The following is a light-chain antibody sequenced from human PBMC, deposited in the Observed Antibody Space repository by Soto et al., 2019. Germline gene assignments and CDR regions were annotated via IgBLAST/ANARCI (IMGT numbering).Light chain of an antibody. Sequence: DIVMTQSPDSLAVSLGERATINCKSSQSVLYSSNNKNYLAWYQQKPGQPPKLLIYWASTRESGVPDRFSASGSRTDFTLTISSLQAEDVAVYYCQQYYSTPLTFGGGTKVEIK. V-gene: IGKV4-1*01. CDR3: QQYYSTPLT. CDR1: QSVLYSSNNKNY. CDR2: WAS. J-gene: IGKJ4*01.